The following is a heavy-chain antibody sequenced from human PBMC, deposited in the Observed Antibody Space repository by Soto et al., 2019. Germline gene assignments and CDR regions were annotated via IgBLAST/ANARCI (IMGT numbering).Heavy chain of an antibody. J-gene: IGHJ4*02. CDR3: ASHLPVAGTRGFDY. CDR1: SDSISTTRW. V-gene: IGHV4-4*02. CDR2: ILHSGST. D-gene: IGHD6-19*01. Sequence: QVQLQESGPGLVKPSGTLSLTCAVSSDSISTTRWWSWVRQPPGKGLEWIGEILHSGSTNYNPSLKTRLSILIDQSKNQLSLNLASVTAADTAVYYCASHLPVAGTRGFDYWGQGILVTVSS.